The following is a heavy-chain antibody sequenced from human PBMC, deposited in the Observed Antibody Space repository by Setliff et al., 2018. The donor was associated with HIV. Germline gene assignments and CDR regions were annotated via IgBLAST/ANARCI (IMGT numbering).Heavy chain of an antibody. Sequence: PGGSLRLSCEASGFFFKNAWMSWVRQAPGKGLEWIGRIKSETDGGTEESAAHVKGRFSISRDDSKSRLYLQMNSLKTEDTAVYYCTRLRGYSYGLASYYYYYMDVWGKGTTVTVSS. V-gene: IGHV3-15*01. CDR1: GFFFKNAW. CDR2: IKSETDGGTE. D-gene: IGHD5-18*01. J-gene: IGHJ6*03. CDR3: TRLRGYSYGLASYYYYYMDV.